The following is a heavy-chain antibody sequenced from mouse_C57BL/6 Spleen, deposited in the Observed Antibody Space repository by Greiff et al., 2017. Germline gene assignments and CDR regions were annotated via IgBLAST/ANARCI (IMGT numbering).Heavy chain of an antibody. CDR2: ISSGSSTI. CDR3: AREDYGSPFDY. J-gene: IGHJ2*01. V-gene: IGHV5-17*01. D-gene: IGHD1-1*01. Sequence: EVMLVESGGGLVKPGGSLTLSCAASGFTFSDYGMHWVRQAPEKGLAWVAYISSGSSTIYYADTVKGRFTISRDNAKNTLFLQMTSLRSEDTAMYYCAREDYGSPFDYWGKGTTLTVSS. CDR1: GFTFSDYG.